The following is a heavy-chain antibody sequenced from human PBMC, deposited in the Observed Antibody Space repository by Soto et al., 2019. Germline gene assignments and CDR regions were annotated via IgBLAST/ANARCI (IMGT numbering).Heavy chain of an antibody. CDR1: GFTFSSYD. V-gene: IGHV3-23*01. D-gene: IGHD1-20*01. J-gene: IGHJ4*02. CDR3: AKSLYNYIGGTNDH. CDR2: FSFYGRRDNT. Sequence: EVQRSESGGGLVQPGGSLRLSCVGSGFTFSSYDMTWVRQAPGKGLAWVSSFSFYGRRDNTYYTDSVKGPFTISIDNSRTTVYLQMDHLRVEATAVYYCAKSLYNYIGGTNDHWGQGTLVTVSS.